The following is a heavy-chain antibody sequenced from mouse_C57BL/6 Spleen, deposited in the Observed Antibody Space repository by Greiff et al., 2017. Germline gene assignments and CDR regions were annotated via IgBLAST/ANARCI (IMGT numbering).Heavy chain of an antibody. V-gene: IGHV5-4*01. D-gene: IGHD3-2*02. CDR3: ARDAQATGYAMDY. J-gene: IGHJ4*01. Sequence: DVQLVESGGGLVKPGGSLKLSCAASGFTFSSYAMSWVRQTPEKRLEWVATISDGGSYTYYPDNVKGRFTISRDNAKNNLYLQMSHLKSEDTAMYYCARDAQATGYAMDYWGQGTSVTVSS. CDR1: GFTFSSYA. CDR2: ISDGGSYT.